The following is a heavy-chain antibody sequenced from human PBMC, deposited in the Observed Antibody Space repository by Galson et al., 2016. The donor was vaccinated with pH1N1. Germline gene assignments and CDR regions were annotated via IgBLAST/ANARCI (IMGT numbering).Heavy chain of an antibody. Sequence: TLSLTCTVSGGSISSGSYYWNWIRQPAGEGLEWIGRLYTSGSTTYNPSLKSRVTMSVDTSENQFSLRLTSVTAADTAVYYCARDRVALTGIFDYWGQGTLVTVSS. CDR3: ARDRVALTGIFDY. CDR2: LYTSGST. D-gene: IGHD3-10*01. J-gene: IGHJ4*02. V-gene: IGHV4-61*02. CDR1: GGSISSGSYY.